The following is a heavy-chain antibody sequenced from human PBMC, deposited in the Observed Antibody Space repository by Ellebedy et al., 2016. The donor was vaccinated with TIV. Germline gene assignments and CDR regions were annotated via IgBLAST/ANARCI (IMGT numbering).Heavy chain of an antibody. V-gene: IGHV1-8*01. CDR2: MHPQSGKT. D-gene: IGHD6-6*01. Sequence: ASVKVSXXASGYTFTTYDINWVRQAAGQGLEWMGWMHPQSGKTGFAQQFQGRVTMTRDTSISTAYMELTSLTSEDTAVYYCTRDAGTSSTAGDAFDIWGQGTMVTVSS. J-gene: IGHJ3*02. CDR3: TRDAGTSSTAGDAFDI. CDR1: GYTFTTYD.